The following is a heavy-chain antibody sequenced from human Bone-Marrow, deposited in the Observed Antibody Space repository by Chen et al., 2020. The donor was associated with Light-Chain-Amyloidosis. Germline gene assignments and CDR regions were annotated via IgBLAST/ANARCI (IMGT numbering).Heavy chain of an antibody. CDR2: INNDGHVN. CDR3: ARGLFGSGSALPLDF. Sequence: EVQLVESGGALVPPGGSLRLSCTASGFSFNDHWMHWVRQAPGKGLEWVPRINNDGHVNTYADSVKGRVAISRENAKHTLYLQMNNLRAEDTATYYCARGLFGSGSALPLDFWGEGTLVTVSS. V-gene: IGHV3-74*02. J-gene: IGHJ4*02. D-gene: IGHD3-10*01. CDR1: GFSFNDHW.